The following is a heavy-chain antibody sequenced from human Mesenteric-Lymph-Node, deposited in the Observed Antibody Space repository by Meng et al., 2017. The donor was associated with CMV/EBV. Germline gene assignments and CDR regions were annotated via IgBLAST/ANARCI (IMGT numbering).Heavy chain of an antibody. J-gene: IGHJ3*01. CDR3: ARRSPIYYGAFDL. D-gene: IGHD3-10*01. CDR2: MNPNSGNT. CDR1: GYTFPSFD. V-gene: IGHV1-8*01. Sequence: ASVKVSCKAFGYTFPSFDINWVRQATGQGLEWVGWMNPNSGNTGYAPKFQGRVTFTRATSVSTAYMELSSLRSEDTAVYYCARRSPIYYGAFDLWGQGTMVTVS.